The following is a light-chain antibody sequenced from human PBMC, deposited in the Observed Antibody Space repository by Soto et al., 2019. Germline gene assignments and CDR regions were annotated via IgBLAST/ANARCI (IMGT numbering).Light chain of an antibody. Sequence: ETVMTQSPATLSVSPGERATLSCRASQRVSTNLAWYQQKPGQAPRLLIYDISLRGTGIPTRFSGSGSGTEFTLTISSLQSEDFAVYYCQQYNRWPLTFGGGTKVDIK. CDR2: DIS. CDR3: QQYNRWPLT. J-gene: IGKJ4*01. V-gene: IGKV3D-15*01. CDR1: QRVSTN.